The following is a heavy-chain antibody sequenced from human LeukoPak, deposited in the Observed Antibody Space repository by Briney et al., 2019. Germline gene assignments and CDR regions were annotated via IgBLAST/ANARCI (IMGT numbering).Heavy chain of an antibody. V-gene: IGHV4-38-2*01. CDR3: ARQWELRLEFDY. Sequence: SETLSPTWVVSGYSISSGYYWGWIRQPPGMGLEWIGSIYHSGSTYYNPSLKSRVTISVDTSKNQFSLKLSSVTAADTAVYYCARQWELRLEFDYWGQGTLVTVSS. CDR1: GYSISSGYY. J-gene: IGHJ4*02. CDR2: IYHSGST. D-gene: IGHD1-26*01.